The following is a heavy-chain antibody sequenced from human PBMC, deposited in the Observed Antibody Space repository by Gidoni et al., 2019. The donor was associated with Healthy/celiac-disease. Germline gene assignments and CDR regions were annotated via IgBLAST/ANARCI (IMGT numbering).Heavy chain of an antibody. CDR2: INPNSGGT. V-gene: IGHV1-2*04. J-gene: IGHJ4*02. CDR1: GYTFTGYY. Sequence: QVQLVQSGAEVKKPGASVKFSCKASGYTFTGYYMHWVRQAPGQGLEWMGWINPNSGGTNYAQKFQGWVTMTRDTSISTAYMELSRLRSDDTAVYYCARSEGLTRFIAAAGMWYYFDYWGQGTLVTVSS. CDR3: ARSEGLTRFIAAAGMWYYFDY. D-gene: IGHD6-13*01.